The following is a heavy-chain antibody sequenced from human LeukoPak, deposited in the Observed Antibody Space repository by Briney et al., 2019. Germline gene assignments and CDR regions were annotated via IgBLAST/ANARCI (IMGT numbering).Heavy chain of an antibody. D-gene: IGHD3-16*02. Sequence: GASVKVSCKASGYTFTSYAMHWVRQAPGQRLEWMGWINAGHGNTKYSQKFQGRVTITRDTSASTAYMELSSLRSEDTAVYYCARARASRYYFDYWGQGTLVTVSS. V-gene: IGHV1-3*01. CDR1: GYTFTSYA. CDR2: INAGHGNT. J-gene: IGHJ4*02. CDR3: ARARASRYYFDY.